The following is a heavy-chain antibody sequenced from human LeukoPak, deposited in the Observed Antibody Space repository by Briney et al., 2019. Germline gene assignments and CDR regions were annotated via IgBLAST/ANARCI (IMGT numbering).Heavy chain of an antibody. D-gene: IGHD3-22*01. Sequence: GGSLRLSCAASEFTFNNHGMHWVRQAPGKGLEWLAVVWPDGNDKYYADSVKGRFTISRDDAKNSLYLQMNSLRAEDTAVYYCARVSGITMIVVVHYYGMDVWGQGTTVTVSS. CDR1: EFTFNNHG. CDR3: ARVSGITMIVVVHYYGMDV. J-gene: IGHJ6*02. V-gene: IGHV3-33*01. CDR2: VWPDGNDK.